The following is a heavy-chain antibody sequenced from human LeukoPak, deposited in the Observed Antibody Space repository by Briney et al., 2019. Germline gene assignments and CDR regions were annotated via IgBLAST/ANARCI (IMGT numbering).Heavy chain of an antibody. CDR2: ISYDGSKT. V-gene: IGHV3-30*18. Sequence: PGGSLRLSCAASGFTFMSYAMHWVRQAPGKGLEWVSFISYDGSKTYYADSVKGRFTISRDNSKNTLDLQMNSLRPEDTAVYCCAKLGYDSSGSPRLVDHWGQGTLVTVSS. D-gene: IGHD3-22*01. J-gene: IGHJ4*02. CDR1: GFTFMSYA. CDR3: AKLGYDSSGSPRLVDH.